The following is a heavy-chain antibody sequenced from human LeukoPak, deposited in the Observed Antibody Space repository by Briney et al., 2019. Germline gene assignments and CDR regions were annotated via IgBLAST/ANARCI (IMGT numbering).Heavy chain of an antibody. D-gene: IGHD3-9*01. V-gene: IGHV3-30-3*01. CDR2: ISYDGSNK. CDR1: GFTFSSYA. Sequence: GGSLRLSCAASGFTFSSYAMHWVRRAPGKGLEWVAVISYDGSNKYYADSVKGRFTISRDNSKNTLYLQMNSLRAEDTAVYYCARDPLRYFDWCPDYWGQGTLVTVSS. J-gene: IGHJ4*02. CDR3: ARDPLRYFDWCPDY.